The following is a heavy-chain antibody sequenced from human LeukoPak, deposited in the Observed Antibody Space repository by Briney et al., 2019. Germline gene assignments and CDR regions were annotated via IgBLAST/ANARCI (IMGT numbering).Heavy chain of an antibody. V-gene: IGHV3-9*01. CDR1: GFTFDDYA. J-gene: IGHJ4*02. CDR3: AKGKKIAVAGLFDY. Sequence: PGGSLRLSCAASGFTFDDYAMHWVRQAPGKGLEWVSGISWNSGSIGYADSVKGRFTISRDNAKNSLYLQMNSLRAEGTALYYCAKGKKIAVAGLFDYWGQGTLVTVSS. CDR2: ISWNSGSI. D-gene: IGHD6-19*01.